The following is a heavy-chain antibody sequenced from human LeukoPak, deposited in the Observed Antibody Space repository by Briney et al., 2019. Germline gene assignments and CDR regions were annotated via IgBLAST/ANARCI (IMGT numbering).Heavy chain of an antibody. CDR2: ISHSGRTI. CDR3: ARGVGSSWPGWFDP. J-gene: IGHJ5*02. V-gene: IGHV3-48*03. D-gene: IGHD6-13*01. Sequence: PGGSLRPSCAASGFTFSNYELNWVRQAPGKGLEWVSYISHSGRTIYYADSVKGRFTISRDNAKNSLYLQMNSPRAEDTAVYYCARGVGSSWPGWFDPWGQGTLVTVSS. CDR1: GFTFSNYE.